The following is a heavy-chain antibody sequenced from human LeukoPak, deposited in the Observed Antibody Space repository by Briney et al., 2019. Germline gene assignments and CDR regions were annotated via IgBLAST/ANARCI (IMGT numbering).Heavy chain of an antibody. CDR3: ARYYYGSGSYYNVFDY. CDR1: GFTFSGYW. Sequence: GGSLRLSCAASGFTFSGYWMSWVRQAPGKGLEWVANIKQDGSEKYYVDSVKGRFTISRDNAKNSLYLQMNSLRAEDTAVYYCARYYYGSGSYYNVFDYWGQGTLVTVSS. CDR2: IKQDGSEK. V-gene: IGHV3-7*01. J-gene: IGHJ4*02. D-gene: IGHD3-10*01.